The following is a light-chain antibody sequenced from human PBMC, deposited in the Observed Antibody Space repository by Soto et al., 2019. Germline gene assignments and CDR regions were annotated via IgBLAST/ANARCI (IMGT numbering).Light chain of an antibody. CDR3: QQSLGNPRT. CDR1: QKINNF. J-gene: IGKJ4*01. CDR2: LAS. V-gene: IGKV1-39*01. Sequence: DIQMTQSPTSLSAYVGDSVTITCRASQKINNFLNWYQQKPGKAPKLLIFLASTLESGVPSRFGGSGSGTDFTLSISSLQPEDSATYYCQQSLGNPRTFGGGTKVEIQ.